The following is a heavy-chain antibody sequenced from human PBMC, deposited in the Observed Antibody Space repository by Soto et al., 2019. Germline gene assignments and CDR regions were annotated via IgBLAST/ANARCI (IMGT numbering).Heavy chain of an antibody. CDR3: ARGGFYEYFQQ. Sequence: QVQLQESGPGLVKPSETLSLTCTVSGDSVNTGSSYWSWIRQSPGKGLEWIAYIYHSGSTNYNPSLKSRVTISADTSKNQVSLTLSSVTAADTAVYYCARGGFYEYFQQWGQGTLVTVSS. V-gene: IGHV4-61*01. CDR2: IYHSGST. CDR1: GDSVNTGSSY. J-gene: IGHJ1*01.